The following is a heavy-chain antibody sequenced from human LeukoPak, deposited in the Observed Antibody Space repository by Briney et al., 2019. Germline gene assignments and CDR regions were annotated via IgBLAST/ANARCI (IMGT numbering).Heavy chain of an antibody. Sequence: SETLSLTCTVSGGSISSYYWSWIRQPPGKGLEWIGYIYYSGSTNYNPSLKSRVTISVDTSKNQFSLKLSSVTAADTAVYYCAREGASDAFDIWGQGTMVTVSS. J-gene: IGHJ3*02. V-gene: IGHV4-59*01. CDR2: IYYSGST. CDR3: AREGASDAFDI. CDR1: GGSISSYY. D-gene: IGHD1-26*01.